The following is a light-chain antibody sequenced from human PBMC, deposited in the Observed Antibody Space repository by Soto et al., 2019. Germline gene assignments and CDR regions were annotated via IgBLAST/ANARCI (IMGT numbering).Light chain of an antibody. CDR2: DAS. Sequence: EMVLTQSPATLSLSAGERASLXXRSSQSVSIYLAWYQQRPGQAPRLXXYDASNRATGIPARFSGSGSGTDFTLTISSLEPEDFAVYYCQQRSNWPPITFGQGTRLEIK. J-gene: IGKJ5*01. V-gene: IGKV3-11*01. CDR3: QQRSNWPPIT. CDR1: QSVSIY.